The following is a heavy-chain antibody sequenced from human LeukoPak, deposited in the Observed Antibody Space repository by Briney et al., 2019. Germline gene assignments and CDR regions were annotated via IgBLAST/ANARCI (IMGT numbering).Heavy chain of an antibody. CDR2: IYYSGST. Sequence: PSETLSLTCTVSGGSISSSSYYWGWIRQPPGKGLEWIGSIYYSGSTYYNPSLKSRVTISVDTSKNQFSLKLSSVTAADTAVYYCARSTAAAGTNWFDPWGQGTLVTVSS. J-gene: IGHJ5*02. V-gene: IGHV4-39*07. CDR1: GGSISSSSYY. D-gene: IGHD6-13*01. CDR3: ARSTAAAGTNWFDP.